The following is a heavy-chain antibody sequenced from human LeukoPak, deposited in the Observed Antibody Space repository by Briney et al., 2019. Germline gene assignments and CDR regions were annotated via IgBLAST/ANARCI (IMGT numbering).Heavy chain of an antibody. V-gene: IGHV4-59*06. Sequence: PSETLSLTCTVSGGSISSYYWSWIRQPPGKGLEWIGYIYYSGCTYYNPSLKSRVTISVDTSKNQFSLKLSSVTAADTAAYYCARDGSPGGRGKVDYWGQGTLVTVSS. CDR2: IYYSGCT. D-gene: IGHD5-24*01. J-gene: IGHJ4*02. CDR1: GGSISSYY. CDR3: ARDGSPGGRGKVDY.